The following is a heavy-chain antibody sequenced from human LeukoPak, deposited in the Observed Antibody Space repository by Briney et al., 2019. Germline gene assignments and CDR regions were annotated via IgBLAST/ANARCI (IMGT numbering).Heavy chain of an antibody. Sequence: GASVKVSCKASGYTFTSYGISWVRQAPGQGLEWMGWISAYNDNTNYAQKLQGRVTMTTDTSTSTAYMDLRSLGSDDTAVYYCARFRAGVGEPYGDYWGQGTLVTVSS. J-gene: IGHJ4*02. V-gene: IGHV1-18*01. CDR3: ARFRAGVGEPYGDY. CDR2: ISAYNDNT. CDR1: GYTFTSYG. D-gene: IGHD3-10*01.